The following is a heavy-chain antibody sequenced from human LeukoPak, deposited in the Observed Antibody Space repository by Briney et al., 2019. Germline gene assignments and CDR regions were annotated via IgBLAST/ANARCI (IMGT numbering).Heavy chain of an antibody. J-gene: IGHJ4*02. Sequence: SETLSLTCAVSGYSISSGYYWGWIRPPPGKGLEWIGSIYHSGSTYYNPSLKSRVTISVDTSKNQFSLRLSSVTAADTAVYYCARGRVGATYYWGQGTLVTVSS. V-gene: IGHV4-38-2*01. CDR3: ARGRVGATYY. D-gene: IGHD1-26*01. CDR1: GYSISSGYY. CDR2: IYHSGST.